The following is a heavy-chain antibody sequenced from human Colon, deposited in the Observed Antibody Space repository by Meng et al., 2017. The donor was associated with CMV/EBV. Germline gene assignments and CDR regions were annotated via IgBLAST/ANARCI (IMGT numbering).Heavy chain of an antibody. Sequence: GGSLRLSCEGVGFTFSGYAMNWVRQAPGKGLEWVSIISGSGDTTRYADSARGRFTVSRDNSRNTLYLQMNSLRAEDTAVYYCTKDRTREIVPVTNYFYYWGRGTLVTVSS. D-gene: IGHD5-12*01. CDR2: ISGSGDTT. V-gene: IGHV3-23*01. CDR3: TKDRTREIVPVTNYFYY. J-gene: IGHJ4*02. CDR1: GFTFSGYA.